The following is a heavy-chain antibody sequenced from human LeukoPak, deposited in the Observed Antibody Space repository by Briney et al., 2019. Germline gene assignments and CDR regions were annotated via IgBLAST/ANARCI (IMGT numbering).Heavy chain of an antibody. V-gene: IGHV1-18*01. CDR2: ISAYNGNT. J-gene: IGHJ2*01. D-gene: IGHD6-13*01. CDR1: GYTFTSYG. Sequence: ASVTVSRKASGYTFTSYGISWVRQAPAQGLEWMGWISAYNGNTNYAQKLQGRVTMTTDTSTSTAYTELMSLRSDDTAVYYCARDLGSSPYWYFDRWGRGTLVTV. CDR3: ARDLGSSPYWYFDR.